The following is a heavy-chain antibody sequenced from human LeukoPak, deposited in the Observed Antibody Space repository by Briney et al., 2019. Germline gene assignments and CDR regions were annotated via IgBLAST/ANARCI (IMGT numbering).Heavy chain of an antibody. Sequence: GSLRLSCNVSGASITGHYWSWIRQPPGTGLEWIGFIYYSGTTNYNPPLKSRVTISVDTSKNQFSLTLSSVTAADTAVYYCERHLGGRIYFDYWGQGTLVTVSS. CDR2: IYYSGTT. CDR1: GASITGHY. J-gene: IGHJ4*02. CDR3: ERHLGGRIYFDY. V-gene: IGHV4-59*08.